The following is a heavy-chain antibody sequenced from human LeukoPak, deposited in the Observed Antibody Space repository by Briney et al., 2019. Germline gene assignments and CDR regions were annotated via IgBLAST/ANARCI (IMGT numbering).Heavy chain of an antibody. CDR3: ARVIGDSDAGAY. V-gene: IGHV3-66*01. Sequence: PGGSLRLSCAASGFTFSSYGMHWVRQAPGKGLEWVAVIYSGGSTYYADSVKGRFTISRDNSKNTLYLQMNSLRAEDTAVYYCARVIGDSDAGAYWGQGTLVTVSS. CDR1: GFTFSSYG. J-gene: IGHJ4*02. CDR2: IYSGGST. D-gene: IGHD4-17*01.